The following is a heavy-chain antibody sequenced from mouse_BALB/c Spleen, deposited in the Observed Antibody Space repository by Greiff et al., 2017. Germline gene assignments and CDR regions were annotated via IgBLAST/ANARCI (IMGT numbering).Heavy chain of an antibody. D-gene: IGHD1-1*01. CDR2: IDPENGNT. V-gene: IGHV14-1*02. J-gene: IGHJ4*01. Sequence: VQLQQSGAELVRPGALVKLSCKASGFNIKDYYMHWVKQRPEQGLEWIGWIDPENGNTIYDPKFQGKASMTADTSSNTAYLQLSSLTSEDTAVYYCARSDGSSYAMDYWGQGTSVTVSS. CDR3: ARSDGSSYAMDY. CDR1: GFNIKDYY.